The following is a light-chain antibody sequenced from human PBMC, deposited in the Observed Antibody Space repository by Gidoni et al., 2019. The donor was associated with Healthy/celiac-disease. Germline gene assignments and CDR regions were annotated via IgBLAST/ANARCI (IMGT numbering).Light chain of an antibody. CDR3: QQYGSSPPIT. J-gene: IGKJ5*01. Sequence: EIVLTQSPGTLSLSPGARATLSCRASQSVRSSYLAWYQQNPGQAPRLLIYGASSRATGIPDRCSGSGSGTDFTLTISRLEPEDFAVYYCQQYGSSPPITFGQGTRLEIK. CDR1: QSVRSSY. V-gene: IGKV3-20*01. CDR2: GAS.